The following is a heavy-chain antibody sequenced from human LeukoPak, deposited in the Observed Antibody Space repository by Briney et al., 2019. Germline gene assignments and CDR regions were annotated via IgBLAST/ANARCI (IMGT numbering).Heavy chain of an antibody. Sequence: GGSLRLSCAASGFTFDDHAMHWVRQAPGKGLEWVSLISWDGGSTYYADSVKGRFTISRDNAKNTLYLQMNSLRAEDTAVYYCARAELWFGELLGLNAFDIWGQGTMVTVSS. V-gene: IGHV3-43D*04. CDR1: GFTFDDHA. J-gene: IGHJ3*02. D-gene: IGHD3-10*01. CDR3: ARAELWFGELLGLNAFDI. CDR2: ISWDGGST.